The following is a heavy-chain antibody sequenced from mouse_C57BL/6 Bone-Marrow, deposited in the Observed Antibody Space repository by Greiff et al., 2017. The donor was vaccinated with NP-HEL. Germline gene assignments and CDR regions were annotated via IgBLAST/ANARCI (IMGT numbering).Heavy chain of an antibody. J-gene: IGHJ2*01. CDR1: GFNIKDDY. Sequence: VQLQQSGAELVRPGASVKLSCTASGFNIKDDYMHWVKQRPEQGLEWIGWIDPENGDTEYASKFQGKATITADTSSNTAYLQLSSLTSEDTAVYYCTGGFYYDYDYCGQGTTLTVSS. V-gene: IGHV14-4*01. CDR3: TGGFYYDYDY. CDR2: IDPENGDT. D-gene: IGHD2-4*01.